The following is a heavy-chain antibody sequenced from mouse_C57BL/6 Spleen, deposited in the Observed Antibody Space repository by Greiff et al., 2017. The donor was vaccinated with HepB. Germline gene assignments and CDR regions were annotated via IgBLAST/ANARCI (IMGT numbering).Heavy chain of an antibody. CDR3: ARGDYFYYAMDY. Sequence: EVKLMESGPGLVKPSQSLSLTCSVTGYSITSGYYWNWIRQFPGNKLEWMGYISYDGSNNYNPSLKNRISITRDTSKNQFFLKLNSVTTEDTATYYCARGDYFYYAMDYWGQGTSVTVSS. D-gene: IGHD2-4*01. CDR2: ISYDGSN. J-gene: IGHJ4*01. CDR1: GYSITSGYY. V-gene: IGHV3-6*01.